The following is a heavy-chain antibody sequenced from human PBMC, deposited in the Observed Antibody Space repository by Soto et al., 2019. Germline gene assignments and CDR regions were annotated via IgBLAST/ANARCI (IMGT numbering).Heavy chain of an antibody. V-gene: IGHV4-31*03. Sequence: QVQLQESGPGLVKPSQTLSLTCSVSGASIRSGGYYWTWIRQHPGKGLEWIGYVYHSGTTDYNRPIKSWVTITVDTSKNQYSLELTSVTAADTAVYYCARSSNWNFFADSWGQGTQVTVSS. CDR2: VYHSGTT. CDR1: GASIRSGGYY. J-gene: IGHJ4*02. D-gene: IGHD1-7*01. CDR3: ARSSNWNFFADS.